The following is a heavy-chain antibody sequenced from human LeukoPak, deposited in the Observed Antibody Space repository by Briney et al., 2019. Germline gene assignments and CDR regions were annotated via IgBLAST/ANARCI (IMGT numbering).Heavy chain of an antibody. CDR2: IIPIFGTA. V-gene: IGHV1-69*05. J-gene: IGHJ4*02. CDR1: GGTFSSYA. D-gene: IGHD6-6*01. Sequence: EASVKVSCKASGGTFSSYAISWVRQAPGQGLEWMGGIIPIFGTANYAQKFQGRVTITTDESTSTAYMELRSLRSDDTAVYYCARVEGRKQLVDYWGQGTLVTVSS. CDR3: ARVEGRKQLVDY.